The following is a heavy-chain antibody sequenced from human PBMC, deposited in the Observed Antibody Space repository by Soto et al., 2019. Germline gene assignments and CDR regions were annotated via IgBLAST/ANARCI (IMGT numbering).Heavy chain of an antibody. CDR2: IIPIVATL. CDR3: GRGYCTSTKCEDYYVMDV. J-gene: IGHJ6*02. V-gene: IGHV1-69*06. CDR1: GGTFREYA. D-gene: IGHD2-2*01. Sequence: QLQLVQSGAEVKKPGSAVKVSCKASGGTFREYAISWVRQSPGHGLEWLGGIIPIVATLNYAQNFQGRVTITADKSTSTAYMEVCSLIAGDTAVYYCGRGYCTSTKCEDYYVMDVWGQGTTVTVTS.